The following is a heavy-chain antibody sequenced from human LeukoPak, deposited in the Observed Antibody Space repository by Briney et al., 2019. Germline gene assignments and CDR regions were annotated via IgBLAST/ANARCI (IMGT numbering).Heavy chain of an antibody. V-gene: IGHV3-53*01. Sequence: GSLRLSCAASGFTVSSNYMSWVRQAPGEGLEWVSVIYSGGDTYYADSVKGRFTISRDNSKNTLYLQMNSLRVEDTAVYYCTSADYGAYDYWGQGTLVTVSS. CDR1: GFTVSSNY. CDR3: TSADYGAYDY. D-gene: IGHD4-17*01. CDR2: IYSGGDT. J-gene: IGHJ4*02.